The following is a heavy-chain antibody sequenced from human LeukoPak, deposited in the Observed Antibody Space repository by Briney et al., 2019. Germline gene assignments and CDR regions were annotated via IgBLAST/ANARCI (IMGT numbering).Heavy chain of an antibody. CDR1: GFTFSDHY. V-gene: IGHV3-72*01. CDR3: VALLRGIGY. CDR2: SRNEGHSYST. D-gene: IGHD3-10*01. Sequence: GGSLRLSSAVSGFTFSDHYMDWVRQAPGKGLEGIGRSRNEGHSYSTDFAASVRGRASLSRDHSRNSLYLQINSLRTDDTAVYYCVALLRGIGYWGQGTLVTVSS. J-gene: IGHJ4*02.